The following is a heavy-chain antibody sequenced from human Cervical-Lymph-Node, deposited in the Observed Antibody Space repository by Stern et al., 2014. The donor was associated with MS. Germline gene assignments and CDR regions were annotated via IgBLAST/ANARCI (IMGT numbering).Heavy chain of an antibody. CDR2: IFPVFGTP. Sequence: VQLVQSGAEVTKPGSSVKGSCKASGGTFSKVPSSWVRQAPGQGLEWMGGIFPVFGTPTCAQEFRGSVTITADVSTSTVYMELSSLRSDDTAVYYCALSSETSDRWYSLGYDLWGQGTLVTVSS. D-gene: IGHD6-13*01. V-gene: IGHV1-69*01. CDR3: ALSSETSDRWYSLGYDL. J-gene: IGHJ5*02. CDR1: GGTFSKVP.